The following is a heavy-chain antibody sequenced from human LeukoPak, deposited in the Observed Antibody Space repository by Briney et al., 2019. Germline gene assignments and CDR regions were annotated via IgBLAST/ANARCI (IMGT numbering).Heavy chain of an antibody. D-gene: IGHD4-11*01. CDR1: GGSFSGYY. CDR3: ARRYSNYFFDY. CDR2: INHSGST. V-gene: IGHV4-34*01. Sequence: SETLSLTCAVYGGSFSGYYWSWIRQPPGKGLEWIGEINHSGSTNHNPSLKSRVTISVDTSKNQFSLKLSSVTAADTAVYYCARRYSNYFFDYWGQGTLVTVSS. J-gene: IGHJ4*02.